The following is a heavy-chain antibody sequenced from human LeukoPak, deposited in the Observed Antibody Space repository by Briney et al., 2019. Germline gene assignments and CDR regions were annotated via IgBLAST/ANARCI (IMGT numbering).Heavy chain of an antibody. CDR3: AKLHYYDSSGYYRPGYFQH. V-gene: IGHV3-23*01. J-gene: IGHJ1*01. Sequence: PGGSLRLSCAASGFTFSSYAMSWVRQAPGKGLEWVSAISGSGGSTYYADSVKGRFTISRDNSKNTLYLQMNSLRAEDTAVYYCAKLHYYDSSGYYRPGYFQHWGQGTLVTVSS. CDR2: ISGSGGST. CDR1: GFTFSSYA. D-gene: IGHD3-22*01.